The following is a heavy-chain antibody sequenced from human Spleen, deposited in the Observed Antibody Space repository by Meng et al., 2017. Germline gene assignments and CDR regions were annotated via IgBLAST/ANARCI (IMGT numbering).Heavy chain of an antibody. CDR2: INPKSGDT. CDR1: GYNFPDYY. V-gene: IGHV1-2*06. D-gene: IGHD6-25*01. Sequence: QVALVQSGAEGKKPGASVKVSCKPSGYNFPDYYIHWVRRAPGQGLEWMGRINPKSGDTHYAQKFQARVTMTGDTSISTAYMELSGLRSDDTAMYYCARDEDISAAGKLFGDYWGQGTLVTVPS. CDR3: ARDEDISAAGKLFGDY. J-gene: IGHJ4*02.